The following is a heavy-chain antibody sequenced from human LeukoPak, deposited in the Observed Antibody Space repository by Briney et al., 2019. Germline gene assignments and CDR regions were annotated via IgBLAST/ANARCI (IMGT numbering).Heavy chain of an antibody. V-gene: IGHV3-21*01. D-gene: IGHD6-19*01. CDR3: AILTPGIAVAGPFDY. J-gene: IGHJ4*02. CDR1: GFTFSSYS. Sequence: GGSLRLSCAASGFTFSSYSMNWVRQAPGNGLEWASSISSSSSYIYYADSVKGRFTISRDNAKNSLYLQMNSLRAEDTAVYYCAILTPGIAVAGPFDYWGQGTLVTVSS. CDR2: ISSSSSYI.